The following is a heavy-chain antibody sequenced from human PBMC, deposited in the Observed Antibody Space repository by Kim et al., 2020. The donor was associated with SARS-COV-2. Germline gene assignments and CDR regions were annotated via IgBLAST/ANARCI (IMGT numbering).Heavy chain of an antibody. CDR2: IYTSGST. D-gene: IGHD2-2*01. CDR3: AREGWGIVVVPAAIDGMDV. Sequence: SETLSLTCTVSGGSISSGSYYWSWIRQPAGKGLEWIGRIYTSGSTNYNPSLKSRVTISVDTSKNQFSLKLSSVTAADTAVYYCAREGWGIVVVPAAIDGMDVWGQGTTVTVSS. V-gene: IGHV4-61*02. J-gene: IGHJ6*02. CDR1: GGSISSGSYY.